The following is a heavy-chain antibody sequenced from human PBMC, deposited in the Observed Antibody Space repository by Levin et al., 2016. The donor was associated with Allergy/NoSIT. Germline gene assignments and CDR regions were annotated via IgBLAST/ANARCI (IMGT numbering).Heavy chain of an antibody. CDR2: ISHDGRNE. CDR1: GFTFRNYA. J-gene: IGHJ6*02. CDR3: ARDRGSGGSYYGMDV. V-gene: IGHV3-30*03. Sequence: GGSLRLSCRAPGFTFRNYAMHWVRQAPGKGLEWVALISHDGRNEFYADSVKGRFLISRDNFQSTLFLQMNRLRSEDTAMFFCARDRGSGGSYYGMDVWGQGTTVTVSS. D-gene: IGHD2-15*01.